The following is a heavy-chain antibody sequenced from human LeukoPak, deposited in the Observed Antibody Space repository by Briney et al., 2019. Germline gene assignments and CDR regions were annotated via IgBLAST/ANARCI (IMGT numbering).Heavy chain of an antibody. J-gene: IGHJ4*02. CDR2: IWFDGSNK. V-gene: IGHV3-33*01. CDR1: GFIFSGYG. Sequence: GRSLRLSCAASGFIFSGYGMHWVRQAPGKGLEWVAVIWFDGSNKYYADSVKGRFTISRDNSKNTLYLQMNSRRPEDTAVFYCARGNFRRDGYNFDYWGQGTLVTVSS. CDR3: ARGNFRRDGYNFDY. D-gene: IGHD5-24*01.